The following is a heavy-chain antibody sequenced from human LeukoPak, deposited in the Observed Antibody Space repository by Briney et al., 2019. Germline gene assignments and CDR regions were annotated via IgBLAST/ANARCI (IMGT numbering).Heavy chain of an antibody. V-gene: IGHV1-69*01. CDR2: IIPIFGTA. D-gene: IGHD5-18*01. CDR3: ARGAQYSYGWSY. J-gene: IGHJ4*02. CDR1: GGTFSSYA. Sequence: SVKVSCKASGGTFSSYAISWVRQAPGQGLEWMGGIIPIFGTANYAQKFQGRVTITADESTSTAHMELSSPRSEDTAVYYCARGAQYSYGWSYWGQGTLVTVSS.